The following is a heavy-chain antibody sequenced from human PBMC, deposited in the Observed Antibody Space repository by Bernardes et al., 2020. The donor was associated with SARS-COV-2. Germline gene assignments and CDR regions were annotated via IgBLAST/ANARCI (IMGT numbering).Heavy chain of an antibody. Sequence: GGSLRLSCAASGFTVSSNYMNWVRQAPGKGLEWVSVIYSGGSTYYADSVKGRFTISRDNSKNTLYLQMNSLRAEDTAVYYCARDCGAAAARTCYYYYGMDVWGQGTTVTVSS. CDR2: IYSGGST. D-gene: IGHD6-13*01. V-gene: IGHV3-66*02. CDR3: ARDCGAAAARTCYYYYGMDV. J-gene: IGHJ6*02. CDR1: GFTVSSNY.